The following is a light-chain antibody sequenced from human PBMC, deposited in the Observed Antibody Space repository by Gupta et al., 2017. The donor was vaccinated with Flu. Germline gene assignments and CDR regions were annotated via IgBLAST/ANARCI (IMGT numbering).Light chain of an antibody. CDR3: SSHAGRGRGTWV. Sequence: QSAPTQPRSVSGSPGQSVTISCTGTSNDVGAYNRVSWYEQRPGKAPKLILYAVTGRRSGGPDRFSGSKSGNTASLTISGLQADDEADYYCSSHAGRGRGTWVFGTGTTVTVL. J-gene: IGLJ1*01. CDR1: SNDVGAYNR. V-gene: IGLV2-11*01. CDR2: AVT.